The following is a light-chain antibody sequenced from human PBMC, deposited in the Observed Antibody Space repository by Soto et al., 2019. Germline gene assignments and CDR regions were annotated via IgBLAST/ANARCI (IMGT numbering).Light chain of an antibody. J-gene: IGKJ1*01. CDR1: QSVSSSY. Sequence: EIVLTQSPGTLSLSPGERATLSCRASQSVSSSYLAWYQQKPGQAPRLPIYGASCRATGIPDRFSGSGSGTDFTLTISRLEPEDFAVYYCQQYGSSPGTFGQGTKVEIK. CDR3: QQYGSSPGT. V-gene: IGKV3-20*01. CDR2: GAS.